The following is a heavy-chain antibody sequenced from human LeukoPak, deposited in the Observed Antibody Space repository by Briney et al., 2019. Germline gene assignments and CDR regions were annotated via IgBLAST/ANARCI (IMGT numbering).Heavy chain of an antibody. CDR1: GFTFSTYA. J-gene: IGHJ4*02. Sequence: GGSLRLSCAASGFTFSTYAITWVRQAPGKGLEWVSVISGSSDRSTYYADSVKGRFTIPRDDSKNTLYMQMNSLRAEDTAIYYCAKRTVAGGGYGYFFDYWGQGTLVTVSS. V-gene: IGHV3-23*01. D-gene: IGHD6-19*01. CDR3: AKRTVAGGGYGYFFDY. CDR2: ISGSSDRST.